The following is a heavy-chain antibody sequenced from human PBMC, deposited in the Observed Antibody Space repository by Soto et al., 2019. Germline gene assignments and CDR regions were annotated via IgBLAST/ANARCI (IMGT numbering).Heavy chain of an antibody. Sequence: PSETLSLTCAVSGGSISSSNWWSWVRQPPGEGLEWIGEIHHSGSTNYNPSLKSRGTISVDKSKNQFSLKPSSVTAADTAVYYCARAAFGGSSYLYDYWSQGTLVTVSS. J-gene: IGHJ4*02. CDR3: ARAAFGGSSYLYDY. V-gene: IGHV4-4*02. CDR2: IHHSGST. CDR1: GGSISSSNW. D-gene: IGHD6-13*01.